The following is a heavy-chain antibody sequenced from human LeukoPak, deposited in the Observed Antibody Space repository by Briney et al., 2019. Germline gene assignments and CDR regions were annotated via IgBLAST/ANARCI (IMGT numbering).Heavy chain of an antibody. D-gene: IGHD3-22*01. Sequence: GGSLRPSCAASGFTFSSYSMNWVRQAPGKGLGWVSSISSSSSYIYYADSVKGRFTISRDNAKNSLYLQMNSLRAEDTAVYYCARDNHRYYYDSSGYHFDYWGQGTLVTVSS. J-gene: IGHJ4*02. CDR2: ISSSSSYI. CDR3: ARDNHRYYYDSSGYHFDY. V-gene: IGHV3-21*01. CDR1: GFTFSSYS.